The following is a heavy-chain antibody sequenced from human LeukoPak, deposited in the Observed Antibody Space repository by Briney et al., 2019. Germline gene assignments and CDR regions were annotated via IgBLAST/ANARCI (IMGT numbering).Heavy chain of an antibody. CDR2: INSDGSST. CDR1: GFTFSSYS. V-gene: IGHV3-74*01. CDR3: ARGHYGSGSYYDPLNN. Sequence: GGSLRLSCAASGFTFSSYSMNWVRQAPGKGLVWVSRINSDGSSTSYADSVKGRFTISRDNAKNTLYLQMNSLRAEDTAVYYCARGHYGSGSYYDPLNNWGQGTLVTVSS. J-gene: IGHJ4*02. D-gene: IGHD3-10*01.